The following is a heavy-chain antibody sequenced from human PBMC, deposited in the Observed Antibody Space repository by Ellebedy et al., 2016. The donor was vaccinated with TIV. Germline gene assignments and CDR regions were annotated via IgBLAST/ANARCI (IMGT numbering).Heavy chain of an antibody. J-gene: IGHJ5*02. Sequence: GESLKISCVASGFSFRSYWMSWARQAPGKGLEWVANIYQDGSNQYYVDSVKGRFTISRDNADNSLFLQMSRLRAEDTAVYFCARRGSYGDYAVQINSWFDTWGRGTLVAVSS. CDR1: GFSFRSYW. CDR3: ARRGSYGDYAVQINSWFDT. V-gene: IGHV3-7*01. CDR2: IYQDGSNQ. D-gene: IGHD4-17*01.